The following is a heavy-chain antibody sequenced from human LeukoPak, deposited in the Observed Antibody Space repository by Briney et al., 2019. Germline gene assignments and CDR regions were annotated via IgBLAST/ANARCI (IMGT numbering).Heavy chain of an antibody. CDR3: ARGWGYGSGRTNFDY. D-gene: IGHD3-10*01. CDR2: IYFSGST. V-gene: IGHV4-59*01. J-gene: IGHJ4*02. CDR1: GGSISSYY. Sequence: SETLSLTCTVSGGSISSYYWSWIRQPPGKGLEWIGYIYFSGSTNYNPSLKSRVTISVDTSRNQFSLQLSSVTAADTAVYYCARGWGYGSGRTNFDYWGQGTLVTVSS.